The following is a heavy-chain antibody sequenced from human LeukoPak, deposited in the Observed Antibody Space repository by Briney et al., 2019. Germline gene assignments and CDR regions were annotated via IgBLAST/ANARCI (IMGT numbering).Heavy chain of an antibody. D-gene: IGHD2-2*01. CDR3: ARGSCSSTSCNSPRGYYYYYYMDV. V-gene: IGHV3-30-3*01. J-gene: IGHJ6*03. CDR2: ISYDGSNK. Sequence: GGSLRLSCAASGFTFGTYAMSWVRQAPGKGLEWVAVISYDGSNKYYADSVKGRFTISRDNSKNTLYLQMNSLRAEDTAVYYCARGSCSSTSCNSPRGYYYYYYMDVWGKGTTVTVSS. CDR1: GFTFGTYA.